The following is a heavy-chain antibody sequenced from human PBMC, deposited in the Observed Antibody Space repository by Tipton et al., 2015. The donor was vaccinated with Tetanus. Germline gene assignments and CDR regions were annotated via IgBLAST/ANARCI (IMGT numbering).Heavy chain of an antibody. D-gene: IGHD5-24*01. V-gene: IGHV4-4*07. CDR1: RGPISSYY. J-gene: IGHJ4*02. CDR3: ARGITDGYNRRFDY. Sequence: LRLSCTVSRGPISSYYWSWIRQPAGKGLEWIGHISNGNTDYSRSLKSRVILSVDTSKNQFSLELRSVTAADTGVYYCARGITDGYNRRFDYWGRGTLVAVSP. CDR2: ISNGNT.